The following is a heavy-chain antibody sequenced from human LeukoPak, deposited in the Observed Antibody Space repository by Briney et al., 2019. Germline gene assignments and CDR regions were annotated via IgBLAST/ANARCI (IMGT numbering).Heavy chain of an antibody. CDR3: ARGRAISGVVITYYFDY. Sequence: SSETLSLTCTVSGVSISSSSYYWGWVRQPPGKGLEWIGSIYYSGSTYYHPSLKSRFTISVDTSKNPFSLKLSSVTAADTAVYYCARGRAISGVVITYYFDYWGQGTLVTVSS. CDR2: IYYSGST. V-gene: IGHV4-39*07. D-gene: IGHD3-3*01. J-gene: IGHJ4*02. CDR1: GVSISSSSYY.